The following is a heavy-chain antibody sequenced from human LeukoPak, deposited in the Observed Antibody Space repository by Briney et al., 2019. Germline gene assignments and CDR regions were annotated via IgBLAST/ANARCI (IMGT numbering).Heavy chain of an antibody. D-gene: IGHD6-6*01. Sequence: PSETLSLTCTVSGGSISSHYWSWIRQPPGKGLEWIGYIYYSGSTNYNPSLKSRVTISVDTSKNQFSLKLSSVTAADTAAYYCAREAGGQLVAFDIWGQGTMVTVSS. CDR2: IYYSGST. CDR1: GGSISSHY. V-gene: IGHV4-59*11. CDR3: AREAGGQLVAFDI. J-gene: IGHJ3*02.